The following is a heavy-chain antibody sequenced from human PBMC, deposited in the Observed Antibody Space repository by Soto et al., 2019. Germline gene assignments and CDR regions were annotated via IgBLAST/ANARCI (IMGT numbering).Heavy chain of an antibody. CDR2: IYPGDSDS. Sequence: GDSLKISCKGSGYDFPSYWIIWVRQMPGKGLEWMGIIYPGDSDSRYSPSFQGQVTISAETSISTAFLQWYSLQASDTAMYYCARAYCSGGSCYSGYWGQGTLVPVSS. D-gene: IGHD2-15*01. V-gene: IGHV5-51*01. J-gene: IGHJ4*02. CDR3: ARAYCSGGSCYSGY. CDR1: GYDFPSYW.